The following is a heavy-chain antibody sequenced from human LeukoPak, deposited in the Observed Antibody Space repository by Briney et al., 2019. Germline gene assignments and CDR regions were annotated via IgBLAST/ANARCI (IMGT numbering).Heavy chain of an antibody. J-gene: IGHJ4*02. Sequence: GASVKVSCKASGGTFSSYAISWVRQAPGQRLEWMGRIIPIFGTANYAQKFQGRVTITTDESTSTAYMELSSLRSEDTAVYYCANGGYSYGYIWGQGTLVTVSS. CDR2: IIPIFGTA. CDR3: ANGGYSYGYI. CDR1: GGTFSSYA. D-gene: IGHD5-18*01. V-gene: IGHV1-69*05.